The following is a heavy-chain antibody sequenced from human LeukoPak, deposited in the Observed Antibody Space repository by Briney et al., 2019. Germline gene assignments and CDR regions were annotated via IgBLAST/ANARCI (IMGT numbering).Heavy chain of an antibody. V-gene: IGHV1-18*04. J-gene: IGHJ5*02. CDR2: IGAYNGNT. D-gene: IGHD2-15*01. Sequence: GASVKVSCKASGYTFTGYYMHWVRQAPGQGLGWMGWIGAYNGNTNYAQKVQGRVTMTTDTSTSTVYMELRSLRSDDTAVYYCARDIGYCSGGSCRYWFDPWGQGTLVTVSS. CDR1: GYTFTGYY. CDR3: ARDIGYCSGGSCRYWFDP.